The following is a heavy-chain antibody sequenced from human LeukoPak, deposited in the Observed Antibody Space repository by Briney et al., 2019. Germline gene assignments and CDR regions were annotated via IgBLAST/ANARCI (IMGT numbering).Heavy chain of an antibody. V-gene: IGHV4-34*01. D-gene: IGHD3-10*01. CDR3: AGGVLAYYSGSGSYYNARNWYFDL. CDR1: GGSFSGYY. CDR2: INHSGST. Sequence: TSATLSLTCAVYGGSFSGYYWSWIRQPPGKGLEWIGEINHSGSTNYNPSLKSRVTISVDTSKNQFSLKLSSVTAADTAVYYCAGGVLAYYSGSGSYYNARNWYFDLWGRGTLVTVSS. J-gene: IGHJ2*01.